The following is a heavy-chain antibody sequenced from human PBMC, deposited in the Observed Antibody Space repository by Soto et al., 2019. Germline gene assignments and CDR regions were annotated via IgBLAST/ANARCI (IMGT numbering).Heavy chain of an antibody. CDR1: GYTFTGYY. V-gene: IGHV1-2*04. D-gene: IGHD6-19*01. Sequence: ASVKVSCKASGYTFTGYYMHWVRQAPGQGLEWMGWINPNSGGTNYAQKFQGWVTMTRDTSISTAYMELSRLRSDDTAVYYCARTDSSGWGTYYFDYWGQGTLVTAPQ. CDR2: INPNSGGT. J-gene: IGHJ4*02. CDR3: ARTDSSGWGTYYFDY.